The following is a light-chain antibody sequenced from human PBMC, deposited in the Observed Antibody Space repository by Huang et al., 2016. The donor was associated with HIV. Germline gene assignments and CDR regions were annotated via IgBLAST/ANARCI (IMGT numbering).Light chain of an antibody. Sequence: EIVLTQSPGTLSLSPGETATFSCRASQSLRDTYIAWYQQRPGQAPRLLIYGASSRATGIPDRFSGSWSWTDFTLTIHRLEPQDFAVYFCLQYDRSPLTFGGGTKVEL. CDR3: LQYDRSPLT. V-gene: IGKV3-20*01. CDR2: GAS. CDR1: QSLRDTY. J-gene: IGKJ4*01.